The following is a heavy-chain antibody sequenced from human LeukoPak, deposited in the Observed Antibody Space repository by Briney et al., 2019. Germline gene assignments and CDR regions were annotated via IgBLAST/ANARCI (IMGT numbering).Heavy chain of an antibody. D-gene: IGHD1-26*01. J-gene: IGHJ4*02. Sequence: ASVKVSCKASGYTFTSYDINWVRQATGQGLEWMGWINPNSGGTNYAQKFQGRVTMTRDTSISTAYMELSRLRSDDTAVYYCARSRRGSYSYWGQGTLVTVSS. CDR1: GYTFTSYD. V-gene: IGHV1-2*02. CDR3: ARSRRGSYSY. CDR2: INPNSGGT.